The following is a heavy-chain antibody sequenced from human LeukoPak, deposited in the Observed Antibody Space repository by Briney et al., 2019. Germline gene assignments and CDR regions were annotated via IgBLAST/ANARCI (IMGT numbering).Heavy chain of an antibody. CDR1: GFTFSNAW. J-gene: IGHJ6*02. Sequence: GGPLRLSCAASGFTFSNAWMRWVRPAPGKGLEWVGRIKSKTDGGTTDYAAPVKGRFTISRDDLKNTLYLQMNSLRAEDTAVYYCARDYGDQIGGPDYYYYGMDVWGQGTTVTVSS. D-gene: IGHD4-17*01. CDR2: IKSKTDGGTT. CDR3: ARDYGDQIGGPDYYYYGMDV. V-gene: IGHV3-15*01.